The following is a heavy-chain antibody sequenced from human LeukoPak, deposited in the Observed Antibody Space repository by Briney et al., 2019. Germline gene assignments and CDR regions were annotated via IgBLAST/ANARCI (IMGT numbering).Heavy chain of an antibody. CDR2: IKQDGSEK. D-gene: IGHD3-10*01. J-gene: IGHJ6*03. CDR1: GFTFSSYW. CDR3: ARRYYYGSGSYYTALLAPPPYYYYMDV. V-gene: IGHV3-7*01. Sequence: GGSLRLSCAASGFTFSSYWMSWVRQAPGKGLEWVANIKQDGSEKYYVDSVKGRFTISRDNAKNSLYLQMNSLRAEDTAVYYCARRYYYGSGSYYTALLAPPPYYYYMDVWGKGTTVTISS.